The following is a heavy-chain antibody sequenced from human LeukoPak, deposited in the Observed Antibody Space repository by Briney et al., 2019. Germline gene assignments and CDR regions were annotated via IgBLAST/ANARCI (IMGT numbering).Heavy chain of an antibody. CDR2: TNRDGTAT. V-gene: IGHV3-74*01. CDR3: AKGPGRGGTYYER. D-gene: IGHD1-26*01. J-gene: IGHJ4*02. CDR1: GFTFSNHW. Sequence: QTGGSLRLSCVASGFTFSNHWMHWVRQLPGKGLMWVSRTNRDGTATFYADSVKGRFTVFRDNAKDSLYLQMNSLRDEDTAVYYCAKGPGRGGTYYERWGQGVLVTVSS.